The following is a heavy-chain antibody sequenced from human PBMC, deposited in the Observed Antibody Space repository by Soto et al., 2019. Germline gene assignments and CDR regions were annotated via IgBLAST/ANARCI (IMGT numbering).Heavy chain of an antibody. J-gene: IGHJ5*02. CDR2: INNSGST. V-gene: IGHV4-4*07. CDR3: ARCKLGQWLVQVRWFDP. Sequence: PSETLSLTCTVSGGSISSYYGSWIRQPAGKGLEWIGRINNSGSTNYNPSLKSRVTISVDTSKNQFSLKLSSVTAADTAVYYCARCKLGQWLVQVRWFDPWGQGTLVTVSS. D-gene: IGHD6-19*01. CDR1: GGSISSYY.